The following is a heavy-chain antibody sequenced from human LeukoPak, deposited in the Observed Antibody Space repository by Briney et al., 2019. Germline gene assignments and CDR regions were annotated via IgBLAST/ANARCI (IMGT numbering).Heavy chain of an antibody. CDR1: GGSISSSSYY. V-gene: IGHV4-39*07. Sequence: SETLSLTCTVSGGSISSSSYYWGWIRQPPGKGLEWIGSIYYSGSTYYNPSLKSRVTISVDMSKNQFSLKLSSVTAADTAVYYCTRDRALGDQPLDYWGQGTLVTVSS. CDR3: TRDRALGDQPLDY. D-gene: IGHD2-21*02. J-gene: IGHJ4*02. CDR2: IYYSGST.